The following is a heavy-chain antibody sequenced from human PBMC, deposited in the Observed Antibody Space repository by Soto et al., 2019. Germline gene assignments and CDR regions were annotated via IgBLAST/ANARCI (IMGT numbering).Heavy chain of an antibody. J-gene: IGHJ4*02. CDR1: GFTFSSNW. D-gene: IGHD2-2*01. V-gene: IGHV3-7*04. CDR3: AREIVVARGARYFDY. CDR2: IRQDGSEK. Sequence: GGSLRLSCVGSGFTFSSNWMTWVRQAPGKGLEWVGNIRQDGSEKNYVDSVKGRFTISRDNAKNSLYLQRNSLRAEDTAFYYCAREIVVARGARYFDYWGPGTLVTVSS.